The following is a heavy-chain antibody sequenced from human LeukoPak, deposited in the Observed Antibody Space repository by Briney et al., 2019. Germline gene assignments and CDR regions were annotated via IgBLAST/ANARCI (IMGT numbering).Heavy chain of an antibody. D-gene: IGHD3-22*01. CDR1: GFTFRSYA. Sequence: PGGSLRLSCAASGFTFRSYAMNWVRQAPGKGLEWVSSISGSSTDIYYVDSVKGRFTISRDNAKNSVFLQINNLRAEDTAIYYCARRGYHDSSGHDYWGQGTLVTVSS. V-gene: IGHV3-21*06. CDR2: ISGSSTDI. CDR3: ARRGYHDSSGHDY. J-gene: IGHJ4*02.